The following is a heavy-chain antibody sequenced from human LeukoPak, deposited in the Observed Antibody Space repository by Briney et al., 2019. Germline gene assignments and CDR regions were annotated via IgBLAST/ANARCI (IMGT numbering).Heavy chain of an antibody. CDR1: GYSISSGFY. D-gene: IGHD6-6*01. CDR2: VYHGGSS. J-gene: IGHJ4*02. V-gene: IGHV4-38-2*02. CDR3: ARRVGSSDCFDY. Sequence: SETLSLTCTVSGYSISSGFYWGWIRQPPGKGLEWIGNVYHGGSSYYNPSLKSRVTISVDTSKNQFSLNLYSVTAADTAVYYCARRVGSSDCFDYWGQGTLVTVSS.